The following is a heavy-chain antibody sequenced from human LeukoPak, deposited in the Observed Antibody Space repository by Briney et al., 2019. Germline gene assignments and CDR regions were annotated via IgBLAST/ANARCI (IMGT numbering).Heavy chain of an antibody. CDR1: GYTFTGYY. V-gene: IGHV1-2*02. CDR3: ARDTTYSSSLGY. Sequence: ASVKVSCKASGYTFTGYYMHWVRQAPGQGLEWMGWINPNSGGINYAQKFQGRVTMTRDTSISTAYMELSRLRSDDTAVYYCARDTTYSSSLGYWGQGTLVTVSS. J-gene: IGHJ4*02. D-gene: IGHD6-6*01. CDR2: INPNSGGI.